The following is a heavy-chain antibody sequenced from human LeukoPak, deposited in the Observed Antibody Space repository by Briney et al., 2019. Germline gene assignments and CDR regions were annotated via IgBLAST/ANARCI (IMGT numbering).Heavy chain of an antibody. CDR1: GFTFSDYY. CDR3: ASRPDYGGKGIDWYFDL. CDR2: ISSSSSYI. J-gene: IGHJ2*01. D-gene: IGHD4-23*01. V-gene: IGHV3-11*06. Sequence: GGSLRLSCAASGFTFSDYYMSWIRQAPGKGLEWVSSISSSSSYIYYADSVKGRFTISRDNAKNSLYLQMNSLRAEDTAVYYCASRPDYGGKGIDWYFDLWGRGTLVTVSS.